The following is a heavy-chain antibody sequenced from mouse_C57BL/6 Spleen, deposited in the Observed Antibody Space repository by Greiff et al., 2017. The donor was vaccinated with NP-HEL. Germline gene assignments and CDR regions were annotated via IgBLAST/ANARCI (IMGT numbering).Heavy chain of an antibody. J-gene: IGHJ1*03. V-gene: IGHV5-4*01. CDR3: AREGLTTVVATYWYFDV. Sequence: EVQLVESGGGLVKPGGSLKLSCAASGFTFSSYAMSWVRQTPEKRLEWVATISDGGSYTYYPDNVKGRFTISRDNAKNNLYLQMSHLKSEDTAMYYCAREGLTTVVATYWYFDVWGTGTTVTVSS. CDR2: ISDGGSYT. CDR1: GFTFSSYA. D-gene: IGHD1-1*01.